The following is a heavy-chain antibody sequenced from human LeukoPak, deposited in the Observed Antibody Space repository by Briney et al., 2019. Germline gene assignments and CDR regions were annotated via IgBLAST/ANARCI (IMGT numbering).Heavy chain of an antibody. CDR2: ISYDGSNK. J-gene: IGHJ4*02. Sequence: GRSLRLSCAASGFTFSSYAMHWVRQAPGKGLEWVAVISYDGSNKYYADSVKGRFTISRDNSKNTLYLQMNSLRAEDTAVYYCARSRQLGGYYFDYWGQGTLVTVSS. CDR3: ARSRQLGGYYFDY. D-gene: IGHD6-6*01. V-gene: IGHV3-30-3*01. CDR1: GFTFSSYA.